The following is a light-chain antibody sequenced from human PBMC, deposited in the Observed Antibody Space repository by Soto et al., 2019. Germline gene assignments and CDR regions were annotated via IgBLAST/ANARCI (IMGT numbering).Light chain of an antibody. CDR1: QSISSY. CDR3: QQSCSAPLT. CDR2: AAS. Sequence: IPMTQSPASLSASVGDRVSITCRAIQSISSYLNWYQQKPGKAPKLLIYAASSLQSGTPSRFSGSGSGTDFTLTISSLEPEDFATYYCQQSCSAPLTFGGGTKVDIK. V-gene: IGKV1-39*01. J-gene: IGKJ4*01.